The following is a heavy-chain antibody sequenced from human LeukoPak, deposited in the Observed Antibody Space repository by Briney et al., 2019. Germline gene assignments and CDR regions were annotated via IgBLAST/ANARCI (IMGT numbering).Heavy chain of an antibody. CDR2: ISRSSSYI. D-gene: IGHD3-22*01. V-gene: IGHV3-21*01. CDR1: GFTFSSYS. Sequence: PGGSLRLSCAASGFTFSSYSMNWVRQAPGKGLEWVSSISRSSSYIYYADSVKGRFTISRDNAKNSLYLQMNSLRAEDTAVYYCARDYKRDSSGYYGYYFDYWGQGTLVTVSS. CDR3: ARDYKRDSSGYYGYYFDY. J-gene: IGHJ4*02.